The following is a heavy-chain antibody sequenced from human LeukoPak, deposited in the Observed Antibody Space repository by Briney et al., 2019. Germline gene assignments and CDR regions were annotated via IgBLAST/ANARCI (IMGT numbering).Heavy chain of an antibody. Sequence: ASVKVSCKASGGTFSSYAISWVRQAPGQGLEWMGRIIPILGIANYAQKFQGRVTITADKSTSTAYMELSSLRSEDTAVYYCARPMYYYDSSGFDYWGQGTLVTVSS. V-gene: IGHV1-69*04. CDR1: GGTFSSYA. J-gene: IGHJ4*02. CDR3: ARPMYYYDSSGFDY. D-gene: IGHD3-22*01. CDR2: IIPILGIA.